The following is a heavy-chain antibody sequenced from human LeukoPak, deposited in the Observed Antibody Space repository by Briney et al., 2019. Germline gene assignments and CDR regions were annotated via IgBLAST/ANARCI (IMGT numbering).Heavy chain of an antibody. J-gene: IGHJ4*02. CDR2: INHSGST. CDR3: ARGTPPLLWFGESYYFDY. D-gene: IGHD3-10*01. CDR1: GGSFSGYY. Sequence: SETLSLTCAVYGGSFSGYYWSWIRQPPGKGLEWIGEINHSGSTNYNPSLKSRVTISVDTSKNQFSLELSSVTAADTAVYYCARGTPPLLWFGESYYFDYWGQGTLVTVSS. V-gene: IGHV4-34*01.